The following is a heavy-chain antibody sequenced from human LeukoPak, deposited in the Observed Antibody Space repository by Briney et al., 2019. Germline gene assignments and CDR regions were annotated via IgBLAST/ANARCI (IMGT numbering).Heavy chain of an antibody. J-gene: IGHJ4*02. V-gene: IGHV3-23*01. D-gene: IGHD3-22*01. CDR1: GFTFNIYA. CDR2: ITDSGAGT. CDR3: ASAQRPWFFDY. Sequence: PGGSLRLSCVASGFTFNIYAMSWVRQAPGKGLQWVSAITDSGAGTYYADSMKGRFTISRDNSKNTLYLQMNSLRVEDTAFYYCASAQRPWFFDYWGQGTLVTVSS.